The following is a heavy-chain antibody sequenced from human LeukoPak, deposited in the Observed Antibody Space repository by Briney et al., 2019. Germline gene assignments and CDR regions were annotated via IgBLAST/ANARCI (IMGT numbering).Heavy chain of an antibody. Sequence: ASVKVSCKASGYTFTSYDINRVRQATGQGLEWMGWMNPNSGNTGYAQKFQGRVTMTRNTSISTAYMELSSLRSEDTAVYYCARGVHSSGWYTYYYYGMDVWGQGTTVTVSS. J-gene: IGHJ6*02. CDR3: ARGVHSSGWYTYYYYGMDV. V-gene: IGHV1-8*01. D-gene: IGHD6-19*01. CDR2: MNPNSGNT. CDR1: GYTFTSYD.